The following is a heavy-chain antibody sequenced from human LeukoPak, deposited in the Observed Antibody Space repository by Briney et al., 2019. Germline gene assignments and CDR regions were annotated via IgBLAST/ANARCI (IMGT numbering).Heavy chain of an antibody. CDR3: AKEKAPLRYFDWLTIDY. CDR2: ISYDGSNK. D-gene: IGHD3-9*01. CDR1: GFTFSSYG. J-gene: IGHJ4*02. Sequence: GGSLRLSCAASGFTFSSYGMHWVRQAPGKGLKWVAVISYDGSNKYYADSVKGRFTISRDNSKNTLYLQMNSLRAEDTAVCYCAKEKAPLRYFDWLTIDYWGQGTLVTVSS. V-gene: IGHV3-30*18.